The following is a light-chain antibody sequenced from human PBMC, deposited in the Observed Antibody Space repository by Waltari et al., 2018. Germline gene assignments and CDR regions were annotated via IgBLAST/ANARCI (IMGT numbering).Light chain of an antibody. Sequence: QSVVTQPPSASGTPGPRVILSCSGRSSNLGSNTVHWFQQLPGTAPKLLIFFNNQRPSGVPDRFSGSKSGTSASLAISGLRSEDEAHYYCAVWDDSLNGWVFGGGTKLTVL. V-gene: IGLV1-44*01. J-gene: IGLJ3*02. CDR1: SSNLGSNT. CDR2: FNN. CDR3: AVWDDSLNGWV.